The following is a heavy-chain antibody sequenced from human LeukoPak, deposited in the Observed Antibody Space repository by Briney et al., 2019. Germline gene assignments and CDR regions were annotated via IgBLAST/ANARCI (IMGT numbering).Heavy chain of an antibody. CDR3: ARWRFQLLDY. V-gene: IGHV3-23*01. D-gene: IGHD2-2*01. CDR2: ISGTGGST. J-gene: IGHJ4*02. Sequence: PGGSLRLSCAASGFTFSNYAMSWVRQAPGKGLEWVSAISGTGGSTYYADSVKGRFTISRDNSKNTLYLQMNSLRAEDTAVYYCARWRFQLLDYWGQRTLVTVSS. CDR1: GFTFSNYA.